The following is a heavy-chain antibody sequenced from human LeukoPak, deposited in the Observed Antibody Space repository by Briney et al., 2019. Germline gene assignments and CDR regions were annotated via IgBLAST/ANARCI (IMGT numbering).Heavy chain of an antibody. CDR1: GGIFNTFV. V-gene: IGHV1-69*04. CDR2: IIPLLGLA. D-gene: IGHD4-17*01. J-gene: IGHJ5*02. Sequence: ASVKVSCQASGGIFNTFVISWVRQAPGQGLELVGRIIPLLGLADYAQNFQGRGTITADKYTSTAFMELSSLRSEDTAVYYCARAASTLYGDFRGYFDPWGQGTLVTVSS. CDR3: ARAASTLYGDFRGYFDP.